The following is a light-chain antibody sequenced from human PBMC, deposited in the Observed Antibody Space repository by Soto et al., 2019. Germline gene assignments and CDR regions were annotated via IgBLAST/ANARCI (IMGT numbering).Light chain of an antibody. J-gene: IGKJ5*01. V-gene: IGKV3-20*01. CDR3: QQYGSSPLT. Sequence: EIVRTQSPVTLSVSPGERATLSCRASQSVSSSYLAWYQQRPGQAPRLLIYGASSRATGIPDRFSGSGSGTDFTLTISSLEPEDFAVYYCQQYGSSPLTFGQGTRLEI. CDR1: QSVSSSY. CDR2: GAS.